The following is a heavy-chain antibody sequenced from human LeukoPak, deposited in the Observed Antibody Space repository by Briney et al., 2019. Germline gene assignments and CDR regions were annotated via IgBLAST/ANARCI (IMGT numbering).Heavy chain of an antibody. J-gene: IGHJ4*02. CDR2: IKSKTDGGTI. V-gene: IGHV3-15*01. Sequence: GGSLRLSCAASGFTFSNAWMSWVRQAPGKGLEWVGRIKSKTDGGTIDYAAPVKGRFTISRDDSKNTLYLQMNSLKTEDTALYYCITFSMIVVVISDWGRGTLVTVSS. CDR3: ITFSMIVVVISD. D-gene: IGHD3-22*01. CDR1: GFTFSNAW.